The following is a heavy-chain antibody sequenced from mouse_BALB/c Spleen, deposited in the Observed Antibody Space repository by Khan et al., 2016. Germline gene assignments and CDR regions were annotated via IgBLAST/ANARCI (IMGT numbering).Heavy chain of an antibody. CDR3: ARHPYGSSYAMDY. CDR1: GYTFTSYW. CDR2: INPSNGRT. V-gene: IGHV1S81*02. J-gene: IGHJ4*01. Sequence: QVQLQQPGAELVKPGASVKLSCKASGYTFTSYWMHWVKQRPGQGLEWIGEINPSNGRTNYNEKFKSKATLTVDKSSSTAYMQLSSLTSEDSAVDYCARHPYGSSYAMDYWGQGTSVTVSS. D-gene: IGHD1-1*01.